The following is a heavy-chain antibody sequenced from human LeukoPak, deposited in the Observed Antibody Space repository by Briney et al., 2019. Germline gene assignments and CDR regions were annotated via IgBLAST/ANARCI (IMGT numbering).Heavy chain of an antibody. Sequence: PLASVKVSCKASGYSFTGYYIHWVRQAPGQGLEWMGWISAYNGNTNYAQKLQGRVTMTTDTSTSTAYMELRSLRSDDTAVYYCARDRYCSSTSCLDYWGQGTLVTVSS. V-gene: IGHV1-18*04. CDR3: ARDRYCSSTSCLDY. J-gene: IGHJ4*02. CDR2: ISAYNGNT. CDR1: GYSFTGYY. D-gene: IGHD2-2*01.